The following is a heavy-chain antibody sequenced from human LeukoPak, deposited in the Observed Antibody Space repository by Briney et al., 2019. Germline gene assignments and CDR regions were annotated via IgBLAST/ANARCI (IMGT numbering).Heavy chain of an antibody. D-gene: IGHD3-10*01. CDR2: ISAYNGNT. CDR1: GYTFTNFG. J-gene: IGHJ4*02. Sequence: ASVKVSCKASGYTFTNFGISWVRQAPGQGLEWMGWISAYNGNTNYAQKLQGRVTMTTDTSTSTAYMELRSLRSDDTAVYYCARDAITMVRGVTINPEPSDYWGQGTLVTVSS. V-gene: IGHV1-18*01. CDR3: ARDAITMVRGVTINPEPSDY.